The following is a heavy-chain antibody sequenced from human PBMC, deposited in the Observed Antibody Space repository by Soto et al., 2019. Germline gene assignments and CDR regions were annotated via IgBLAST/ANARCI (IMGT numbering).Heavy chain of an antibody. CDR2: IYYRGNT. Sequence: QLQLQESGPGLVKPSETLSLTCSVSGDSINSDNYYWGWIRQPPGKGLEWIGSIYYRGNTYYNPSLKTRVTISLDKSKSQFSLKLNFVTAADSAVYFCARLEGLATISYYVDYWGQGTLVTVSS. D-gene: IGHD3-9*01. J-gene: IGHJ4*02. V-gene: IGHV4-39*01. CDR3: ARLEGLATISYYVDY. CDR1: GDSINSDNYY.